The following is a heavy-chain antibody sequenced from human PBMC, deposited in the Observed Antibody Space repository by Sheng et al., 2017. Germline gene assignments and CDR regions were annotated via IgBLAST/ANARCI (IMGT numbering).Heavy chain of an antibody. CDR1: GLTFRSYRSYA. V-gene: IGHV3-23*04. Sequence: QVVESGGGVVQPGESLRLSCAASGLTFRSYRSYAMSWVRQAPGKGLEWASTISGDGANTHYADSVKGRFTISRDNRKNTLYLQMNSLRVEDTAVYFCAKDRAPVANDAFDIWGQGTVVTVSP. CDR3: AKDRAPVANDAFDI. D-gene: IGHD2-15*01. J-gene: IGHJ3*02. CDR2: ISGDGANT.